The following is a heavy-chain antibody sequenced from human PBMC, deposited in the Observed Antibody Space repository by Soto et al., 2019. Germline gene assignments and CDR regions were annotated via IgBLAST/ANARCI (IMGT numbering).Heavy chain of an antibody. J-gene: IGHJ4*02. CDR2: INHSGST. Sequence: QVQLQQWGAGLLKPSETLSLTCAVNGGSFSGYYWSWIRQPPGKGLEWIGEINHSGSTNYNPSLKSRVTISVDTSKNQFSLKLSSVTAADTAVYYCARPEMAYFDYWGQGTLVTVSS. CDR1: GGSFSGYY. CDR3: ARPEMAYFDY. V-gene: IGHV4-34*01.